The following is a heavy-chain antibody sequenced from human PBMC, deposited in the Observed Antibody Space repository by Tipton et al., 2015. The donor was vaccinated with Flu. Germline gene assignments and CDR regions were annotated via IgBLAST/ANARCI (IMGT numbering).Heavy chain of an antibody. J-gene: IGHJ4*02. V-gene: IGHV4-38-2*01. D-gene: IGHD3-10*02. Sequence: TLSLTCAVSGYSISDGYYWGWIRQPPGKGLELIGSIYPSGTPYYNPSLKSRVTISVDTSKSQFSLMLRSVTAADTAVYYCARLSYYDVDLKNFYFDHWGQGALVTVSS. CDR2: IYPSGTP. CDR1: GYSISDGYY. CDR3: ARLSYYDVDLKNFYFDH.